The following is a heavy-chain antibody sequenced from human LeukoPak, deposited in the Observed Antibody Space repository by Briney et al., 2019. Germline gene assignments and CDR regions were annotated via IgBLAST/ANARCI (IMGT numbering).Heavy chain of an antibody. D-gene: IGHD6-19*01. V-gene: IGHV4-61*02. CDR1: GGSISSGTHY. CDR2: IYTSGST. J-gene: IGHJ4*02. Sequence: SQTLSLTCTVSGGSISSGTHYWSWIRQPAGKGLEWIGRIYTSGSTNYNPSLKSRVTISVDTSKNQFSLKLSSVTAADTAVYYCARRGAWLAIDYWGQGTLVTVSS. CDR3: ARRGAWLAIDY.